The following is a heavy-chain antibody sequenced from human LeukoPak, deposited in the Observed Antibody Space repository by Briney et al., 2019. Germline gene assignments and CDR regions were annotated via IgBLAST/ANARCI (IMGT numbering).Heavy chain of an antibody. V-gene: IGHV4-39*07. CDR2: IYYSGST. CDR3: ARTTEGYVRGPGYSYYYYMDV. J-gene: IGHJ6*03. D-gene: IGHD3-16*01. CDR1: GGSISSSSYY. Sequence: PSETLSLTCTVSGGSISSSSYYWGWIRQPPGKGLERIGSIYYSGSTYYNPSLKSRVTISVDTSKNQFSLKLRSVTAADTAVYYCARTTEGYVRGPGYSYYYYMDVWGKGTTVTISS.